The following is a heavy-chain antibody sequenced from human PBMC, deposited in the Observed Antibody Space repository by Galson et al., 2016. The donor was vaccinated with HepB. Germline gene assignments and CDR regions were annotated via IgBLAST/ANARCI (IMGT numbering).Heavy chain of an antibody. D-gene: IGHD2-15*01. CDR2: IYYTGNT. J-gene: IGHJ4*02. CDR3: ARLGGGNCCYVES. V-gene: IGHV4-39*01. Sequence: SETLSLTCSVSDDSISSGGYYWGWIRQPPGKGLEWIGTIYYTGNTYYHPSVKSRLTISADTSKKQLSLKLTSVTAADTAVYYCARLGGGNCCYVESWGQGTLVTVSS. CDR1: DDSISSGGYY.